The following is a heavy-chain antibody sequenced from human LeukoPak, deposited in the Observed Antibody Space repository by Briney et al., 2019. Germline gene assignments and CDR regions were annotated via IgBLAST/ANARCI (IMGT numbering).Heavy chain of an antibody. Sequence: GGSLRLSCSASGFTFSSFAMSWVRQAPGKGLEWVSGISGSGGSTYYADSMKGRFTISRDNSKNAFLQMNSLRAEDTAVYYCARDYDTSGSYFDFFDYWGQGTLVTVSS. CDR2: ISGSGGST. CDR3: ARDYDTSGSYFDFFDY. V-gene: IGHV3-23*01. CDR1: GFTFSSFA. J-gene: IGHJ4*02. D-gene: IGHD3-22*01.